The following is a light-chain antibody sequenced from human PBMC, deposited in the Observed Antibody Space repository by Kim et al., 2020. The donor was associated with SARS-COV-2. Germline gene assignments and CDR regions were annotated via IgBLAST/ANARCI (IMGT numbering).Light chain of an antibody. CDR1: KMGDKY. J-gene: IGLJ3*02. CDR3: QAWDSSTNWV. Sequence: VSPGQTASITCSGDKMGDKYACWYQQKPGQSPVLVIYQDSKRPSGIPERFSGSNSGNTATLTISGTQAMDEADYYCQAWDSSTNWVFGGGTKLTVL. V-gene: IGLV3-1*01. CDR2: QDS.